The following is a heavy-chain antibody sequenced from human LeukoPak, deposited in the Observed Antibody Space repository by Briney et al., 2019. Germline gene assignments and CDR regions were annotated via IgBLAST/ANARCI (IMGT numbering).Heavy chain of an antibody. J-gene: IGHJ4*02. V-gene: IGHV4-34*01. Sequence: SETLSLTCAVYGGSFSGYYWSWIRQPPGKGLEWIGEINHSGSTNYNPSLKSRVTISADTSKNQFSLKLGSVTAADTAVYYCARGRDGYNPYYFDYWGQGALVTVSS. CDR1: GGSFSGYY. D-gene: IGHD5-24*01. CDR3: ARGRDGYNPYYFDY. CDR2: INHSGST.